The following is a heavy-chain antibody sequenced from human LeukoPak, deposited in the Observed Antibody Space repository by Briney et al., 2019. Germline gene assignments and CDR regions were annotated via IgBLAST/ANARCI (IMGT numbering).Heavy chain of an antibody. J-gene: IGHJ6*03. CDR1: GYTFTGYY. D-gene: IGHD3-10*01. V-gene: IGHV1-2*02. CDR3: ARAHVVRGVIILGYYYYYMDV. Sequence: ASVKVSCKASGYTFTGYYMHWVRQAPGQGLEWMGWINPNSGGTNYAQKFQGRVTMTRNTSISTAYMELSSLRSEDTAVYYCARAHVVRGVIILGYYYYYMDVWGKGTTVTISS. CDR2: INPNSGGT.